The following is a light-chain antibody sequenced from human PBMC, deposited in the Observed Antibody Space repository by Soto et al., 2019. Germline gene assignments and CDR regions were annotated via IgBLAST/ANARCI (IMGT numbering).Light chain of an antibody. CDR3: NSYTSNNTQVV. Sequence: QSVLTQPASVSGSPGQSITISCTGTSSDVGGYNYVSWYQQHPGKAPKLMIYDVSNRPSGVSNRFSGSKSGNTASLTISGLQAEDEADYYCNSYTSNNTQVVFGGGTKLTVL. CDR1: SSDVGGYNY. V-gene: IGLV2-14*01. CDR2: DVS. J-gene: IGLJ2*01.